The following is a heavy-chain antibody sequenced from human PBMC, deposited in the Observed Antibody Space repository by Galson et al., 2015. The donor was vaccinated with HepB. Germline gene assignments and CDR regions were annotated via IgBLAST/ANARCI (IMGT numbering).Heavy chain of an antibody. CDR2: INHSGST. V-gene: IGHV4-34*01. CDR3: ARGHLRKYYYYYGMDV. Sequence: ETLSLTCAVYGGSFSGYYWSWIRQPPGKGLEWIGEINHSGSTNYNPSLKSRVTISVDTSKNQFSLKLSSVTAADTAVYYCARGHLRKYYYYYGMDVWGQGTTVTVSS. CDR1: GGSFSGYY. D-gene: IGHD4-17*01. J-gene: IGHJ6*02.